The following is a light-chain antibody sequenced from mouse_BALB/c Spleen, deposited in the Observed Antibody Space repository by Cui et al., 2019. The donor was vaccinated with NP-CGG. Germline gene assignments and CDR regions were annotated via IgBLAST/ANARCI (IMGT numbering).Light chain of an antibody. CDR2: GTN. V-gene: IGLV1*01. J-gene: IGLJ1*01. Sequence: QAVLTQDSALTTSPGETVTLTCRSSTGAVTTSNYANWVQGKPDHFFTGLIGGTNNRAAGVPARFSGSLIGDKAALTITGAQTEDGAMYFCAPWYSNRWVFGGGTKLTVL. CDR1: TGAVTTSNY. CDR3: APWYSNRWV.